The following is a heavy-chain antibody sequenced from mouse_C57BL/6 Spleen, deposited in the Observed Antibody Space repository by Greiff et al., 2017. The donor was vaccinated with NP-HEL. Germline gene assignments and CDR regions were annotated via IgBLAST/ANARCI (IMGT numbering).Heavy chain of an antibody. J-gene: IGHJ4*01. CDR2: ISSGGDYI. CDR3: TTFMAYLYAMDY. CDR1: GFTFSSYA. Sequence: EVKLVESGEGLVKPGGSLKLSCAASGFTFSSYAMSWVRQTPEKRLEWVAYISSGGDYIYYADTVKGRFTISRDNARNTLYLQMSSLKSEDTAMYYSTTFMAYLYAMDYWGQGTSVTVSS. V-gene: IGHV5-9-1*02. D-gene: IGHD5-5*01.